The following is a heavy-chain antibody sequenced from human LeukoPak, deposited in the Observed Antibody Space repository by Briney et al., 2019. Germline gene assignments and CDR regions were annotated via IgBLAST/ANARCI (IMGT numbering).Heavy chain of an antibody. D-gene: IGHD5-18*01. CDR3: ARQYRNTAGAFDI. V-gene: IGHV5-51*01. CDR1: GYSFSSYW. CDR2: IYPGDSDT. Sequence: GESLKISCKGSGYSFSSYWIGWVRQTPGKGLEWMGIIYPGDSDTKYSPSFQGQVTISVDKSISTAYLQWSSLKAPDTAMYYCARQYRNTAGAFDIWGQGTMVTVSS. J-gene: IGHJ3*02.